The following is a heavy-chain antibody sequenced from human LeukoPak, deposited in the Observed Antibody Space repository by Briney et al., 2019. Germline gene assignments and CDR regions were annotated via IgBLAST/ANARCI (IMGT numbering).Heavy chain of an antibody. CDR3: ARELQLWYSSSWFDWYFDL. CDR1: GGSISSYY. J-gene: IGHJ2*01. CDR2: IYYSGST. Sequence: SETLSLTCTVSGGSISSYYWSWIRQPPGKGLEWIGDIYYSGSTNYKPSLKSRVTISVDTSKNQFSLRLSSVTAADTAVYYCARELQLWYSSSWFDWYFDLWGRGTLVTVPS. V-gene: IGHV4-59*08. D-gene: IGHD6-13*01.